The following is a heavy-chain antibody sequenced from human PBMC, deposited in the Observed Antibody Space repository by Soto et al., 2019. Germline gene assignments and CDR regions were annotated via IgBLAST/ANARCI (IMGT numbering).Heavy chain of an antibody. CDR1: GFTFNNYV. CDR3: AKRVVDWNNWGPFDI. J-gene: IGHJ3*02. Sequence: EVQLLESGGGLVQPGGSLRLSCAGSGFTFNNYVMSWVRQAPGKGLEWVSTIGGSGVTTFYSDSVKGRFTISIDNSQNTPYLQMSSLRAEDAAVYYCAKRVVDWNNWGPFDIWGQGTMVTVSS. CDR2: IGGSGVTT. D-gene: IGHD1-1*01. V-gene: IGHV3-23*01.